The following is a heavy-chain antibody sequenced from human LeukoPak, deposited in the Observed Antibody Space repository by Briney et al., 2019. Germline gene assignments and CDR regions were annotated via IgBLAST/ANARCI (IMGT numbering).Heavy chain of an antibody. Sequence: SETLSLTCTVSGGSISSGSYYWSWIRQPAGKGLEWIGRIYTSGSTNYNPSLKSRVTISVDTSKNQFSLKLSSATAADTAVYYCARAQGDYVWGSYRSYYSDYWGQGTLVTVSS. CDR1: GGSISSGSYY. J-gene: IGHJ4*02. CDR2: IYTSGST. D-gene: IGHD3-16*02. CDR3: ARAQGDYVWGSYRSYYSDY. V-gene: IGHV4-61*02.